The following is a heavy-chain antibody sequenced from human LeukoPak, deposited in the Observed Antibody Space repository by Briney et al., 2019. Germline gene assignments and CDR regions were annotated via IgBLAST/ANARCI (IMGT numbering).Heavy chain of an antibody. V-gene: IGHV3-33*01. D-gene: IGHD6-13*01. CDR1: GFTFSSYG. CDR2: IWYDGSNK. Sequence: HTGRSLRLSCAASGFTFSSYGMHWVRQAPGKGLEWVAVIWYDGSNKYYADSVKGRFTISRDNSKNMLYLQMNSLTAEDTSVYYRARTQQLDYWGQGTLVTVSS. J-gene: IGHJ4*02. CDR3: ARTQQLDY.